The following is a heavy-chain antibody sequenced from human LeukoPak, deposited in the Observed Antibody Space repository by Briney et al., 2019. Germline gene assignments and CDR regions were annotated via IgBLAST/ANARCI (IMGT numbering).Heavy chain of an antibody. D-gene: IGHD3/OR15-3a*01. Sequence: PGGSLRLSCAASGFTFSNYGMHWVRQAPGKGLEWVAVISYDGSNKYYADSVKGRFTISRDNAKNSLYLQMNSLRAEDTAVYYCARVGREGLDYWGQGTLVTVSS. CDR1: GFTFSNYG. V-gene: IGHV3-30*03. J-gene: IGHJ4*02. CDR2: ISYDGSNK. CDR3: ARVGREGLDY.